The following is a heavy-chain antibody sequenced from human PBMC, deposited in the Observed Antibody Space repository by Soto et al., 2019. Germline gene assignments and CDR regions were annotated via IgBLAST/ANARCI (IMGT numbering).Heavy chain of an antibody. CDR2: IYYSGST. J-gene: IGHJ4*02. D-gene: IGHD5-18*01. Sequence: SETLSLTCTVSGGSISSGGYYWIWIRQHPGEGLEWIGYIYYSGSTYYNPSLKSRVTISVDTSKNQFSLKLSSVTAADTAVYYCARVSYGSFDYWGQGTLVTVSS. CDR1: GGSISSGGYY. V-gene: IGHV4-31*03. CDR3: ARVSYGSFDY.